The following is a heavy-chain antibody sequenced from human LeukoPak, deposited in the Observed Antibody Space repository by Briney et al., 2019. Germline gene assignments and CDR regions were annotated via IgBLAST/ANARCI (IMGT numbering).Heavy chain of an antibody. V-gene: IGHV3-48*01. CDR3: ARDLGIAVAEYYFDY. CDR1: GFTFSSYS. D-gene: IGHD6-19*01. CDR2: ISSSSSTI. Sequence: PGGSLRLSCAASGFTFSSYSMNWVRQAPGRGLEWVSYISSSSSTIYYADSVKGRFTISRDNAKNSLYLQMNSLRGEDTAVYYCARDLGIAVAEYYFDYWGQGTLATVSS. J-gene: IGHJ4*02.